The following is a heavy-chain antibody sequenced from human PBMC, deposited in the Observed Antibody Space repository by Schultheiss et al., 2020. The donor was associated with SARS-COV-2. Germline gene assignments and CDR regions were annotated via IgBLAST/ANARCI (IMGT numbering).Heavy chain of an antibody. CDR1: GFTFSSYA. Sequence: GGSLRLSCAASGFTFSSYAMHWVRQAPGKGLEWVAVISYDGSNKYYADSVKGRFTISRDDSKDTLYLFMNSLRSEDTGVYYCTTAGEQWDDIRYFDLWGRGTLVTVSS. CDR3: TTAGEQWDDIRYFDL. CDR2: ISYDGSNK. V-gene: IGHV3-30*07. D-gene: IGHD6-19*01. J-gene: IGHJ2*01.